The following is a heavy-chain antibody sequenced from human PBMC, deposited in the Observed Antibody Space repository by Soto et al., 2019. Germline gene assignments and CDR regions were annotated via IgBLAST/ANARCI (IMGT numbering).Heavy chain of an antibody. J-gene: IGHJ6*02. CDR3: NSGSWTLVTMDV. Sequence: QVQLQESGPGLVKPSQTLSLTCTVSGGSISSVGYYWSWIRQHPGKGLGWIGYIYYSGSTYYNPSLKSRVTISVDTSKNQFSLKLSSVTAADTAVYYCNSGSWTLVTMDVWGQGTTVTVSS. V-gene: IGHV4-31*03. CDR2: IYYSGST. CDR1: GGSISSVGYY. D-gene: IGHD3-10*01.